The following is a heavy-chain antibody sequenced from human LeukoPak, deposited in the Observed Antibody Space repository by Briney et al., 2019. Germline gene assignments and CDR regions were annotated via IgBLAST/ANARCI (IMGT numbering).Heavy chain of an antibody. CDR3: VKDLVNYSAFDI. J-gene: IGHJ3*02. CDR1: GFTFSSYA. Sequence: GGSLRLSCAASGFTFSSYAMSWVRQAPGKGLEWVSIISASGSDTFYTQSVKGRFSISRDNSKNTLSLHMNTLRAEDTAVYYCVKDLVNYSAFDIWGQGTMVTVSS. CDR2: ISASGSDT. D-gene: IGHD3-10*01. V-gene: IGHV3-23*01.